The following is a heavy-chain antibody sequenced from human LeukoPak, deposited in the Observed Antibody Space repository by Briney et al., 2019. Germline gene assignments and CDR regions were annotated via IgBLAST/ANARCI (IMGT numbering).Heavy chain of an antibody. J-gene: IGHJ6*02. CDR1: GFTVSSNY. Sequence: PGGSLRLSCAASGFTVSSNYMSWVRQAPGKGLEWVSVIYSGGSTYYADSVKGRFTISRDNSKNTLYPQMNSLRAEDTAVYYCATAGSGSSPYYYYGMDVWGQGTTVTVSS. CDR2: IYSGGST. CDR3: ATAGSGSSPYYYYGMDV. V-gene: IGHV3-66*01. D-gene: IGHD3-22*01.